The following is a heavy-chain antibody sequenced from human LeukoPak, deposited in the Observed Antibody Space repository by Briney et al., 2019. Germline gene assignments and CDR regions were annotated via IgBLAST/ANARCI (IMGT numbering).Heavy chain of an antibody. CDR1: GFTFSSYA. CDR2: ISSNGGST. D-gene: IGHD1-26*01. CDR3: ARDGIYSGSYDFPAPIDY. J-gene: IGHJ4*02. Sequence: GGSLRLSCAASGFTFSSYAMHWVRQAPGKGLEYVSAISSNGGSTYYANSVKGRFTISRDNSKNTLYLQMGSLRAEDMAVYYCARDGIYSGSYDFPAPIDYWGQGTLVTVSS. V-gene: IGHV3-64*01.